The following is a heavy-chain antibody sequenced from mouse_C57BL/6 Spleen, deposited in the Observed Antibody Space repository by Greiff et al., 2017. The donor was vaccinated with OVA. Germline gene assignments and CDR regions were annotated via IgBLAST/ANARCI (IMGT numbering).Heavy chain of an antibody. V-gene: IGHV1-63*01. J-gene: IGHJ2*01. CDR2: IYPGGGYT. CDR1: GYTFTNYW. CDR3: SSITTVVPYYFAY. D-gene: IGHD1-1*01. Sequence: QVQLQQSGAELVRPGTSVKMSCKASGYTFTNYWIGWAKQRPGHGLEWIGDIYPGGGYTNYNEKFKGKATLTAAKSSRTASMQFCSLPSADSVLFYCSSITTVVPYYFAYWGQGTTLTVSS.